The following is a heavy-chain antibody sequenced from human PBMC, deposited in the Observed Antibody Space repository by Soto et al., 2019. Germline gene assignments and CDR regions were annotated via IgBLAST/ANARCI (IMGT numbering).Heavy chain of an antibody. J-gene: IGHJ6*03. D-gene: IGHD6-19*01. CDR3: ARRLAVAGTSNQCYYYMDV. Sequence: ASVKVSCKASGYTFTKYGISWVRQAPGQGLEWMGWISVYNGNTNYAQKLHDRVTVTTDTSTSTAYMELKSLRSDDTAVYYCARRLAVAGTSNQCYYYMDVWGKGTTVTVSS. CDR2: ISVYNGNT. CDR1: GYTFTKYG. V-gene: IGHV1-18*01.